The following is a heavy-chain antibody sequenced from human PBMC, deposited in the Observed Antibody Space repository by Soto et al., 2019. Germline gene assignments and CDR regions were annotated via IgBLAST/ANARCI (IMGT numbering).Heavy chain of an antibody. D-gene: IGHD2-21*02. CDR1: GFTFFTSA. CDR2: IVVGSGNT. Sequence: AASVKVSCKASGFTFFTSAVQWVRQARGQGLEWIGWIVVGSGNTNYAQKFQERVTITRDMSTNTAYMELTSLRSEDTAVYYCAADQYCGGDCYFDYWGQGIMVTVSS. J-gene: IGHJ4*02. V-gene: IGHV1-58*01. CDR3: AADQYCGGDCYFDY.